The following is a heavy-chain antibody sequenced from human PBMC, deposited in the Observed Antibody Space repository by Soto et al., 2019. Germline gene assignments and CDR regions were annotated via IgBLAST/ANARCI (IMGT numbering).Heavy chain of an antibody. CDR1: GFTFGSYA. V-gene: IGHV3-23*01. CDR2: ISGSSGST. Sequence: GGSLRLSWAASGFTFGSYAMSWVRQAPGKGLEWVSYISGSSGSTYYADSVKGRFTISRDNAKNPLYLQMNSLRAEDTAVYYCARVPGNWNDSPGTIMDVWGKGTTVTVSS. J-gene: IGHJ6*04. D-gene: IGHD1-20*01. CDR3: ARVPGNWNDSPGTIMDV.